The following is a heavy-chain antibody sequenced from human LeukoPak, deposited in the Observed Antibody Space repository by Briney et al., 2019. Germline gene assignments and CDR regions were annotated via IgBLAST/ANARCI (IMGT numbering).Heavy chain of an antibody. CDR2: IYPSGIT. CDR1: GGSISSTNW. Sequence: SETLSLTCAVSGGSISSTNWWNWVRQPPGKGLEGIGEIYPSGITYYNPSLKRRVTISVDKSKNQFSLKLSSVTAADTALYYCARSQDVDVVTTHRPFDIWGQGTVVTVSS. V-gene: IGHV4-4*02. CDR3: ARSQDVDVVTTHRPFDI. J-gene: IGHJ3*02. D-gene: IGHD5-12*01.